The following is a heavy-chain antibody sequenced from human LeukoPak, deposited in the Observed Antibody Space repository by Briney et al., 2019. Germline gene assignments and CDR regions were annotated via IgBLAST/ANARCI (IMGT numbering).Heavy chain of an antibody. D-gene: IGHD3-22*01. CDR3: ASSFAYYYDSSGYDEYFQH. Sequence: ASVKVSCKASGYTFSSSAMHWVRQAPGQRLEWMGWINAGDGNTKYSQNFQGRVTITRDTSASTAYMELNSLRSEDTAVYYCASSFAYYYDSSGYDEYFQHWGQGTLVTVSS. J-gene: IGHJ1*01. CDR2: INAGDGNT. V-gene: IGHV1-3*01. CDR1: GYTFSSSA.